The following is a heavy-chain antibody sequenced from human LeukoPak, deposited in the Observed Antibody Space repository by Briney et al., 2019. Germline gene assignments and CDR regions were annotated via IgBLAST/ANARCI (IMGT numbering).Heavy chain of an antibody. CDR3: ARDSEVRRAKAARPPYPFY. Sequence: AASVKVSCKASGYTFTGYYMHWVRQAPGQGLEWTGWINPNSGGTNYAQKFQGRVTMTRDTSISTAYMELSRLRSDDTAVYYCARDSEVRRAKAARPPYPFYWGQGTLVTVSS. CDR2: INPNSGGT. D-gene: IGHD6-6*01. V-gene: IGHV1-2*02. CDR1: GYTFTGYY. J-gene: IGHJ4*02.